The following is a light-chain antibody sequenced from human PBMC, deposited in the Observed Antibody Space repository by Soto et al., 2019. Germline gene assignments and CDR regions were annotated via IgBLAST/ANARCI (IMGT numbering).Light chain of an antibody. CDR2: GAS. V-gene: IGKV3-20*01. CDR1: QSVSSNY. J-gene: IGKJ1*01. Sequence: EIVLTQSPGTLSLAPGERVPLSCRASQSVSSNYLAWYQQNPGQAPRLLIYGASSRATGIPDRFSGSGSGTDFTLTVSRLEPEDFAVYYCQQYGSSRWTFGQGTKVDIK. CDR3: QQYGSSRWT.